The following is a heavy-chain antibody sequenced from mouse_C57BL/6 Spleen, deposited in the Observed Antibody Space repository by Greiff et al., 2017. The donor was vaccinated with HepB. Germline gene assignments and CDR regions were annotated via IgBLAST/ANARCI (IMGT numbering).Heavy chain of an antibody. CDR1: GYTFTSYW. D-gene: IGHD2-4*01. Sequence: VQLQQPGAELVKPGASVKLSCKASGYTFTSYWMQWVKQRPGQGLEWIGEIDPSDSYTNYNQKFKGKATLTVDTSSSTAYMQLSSLTSEDSAVYYCARHIDDYDRDYAMDYWGQGTSVTVSS. V-gene: IGHV1-50*01. CDR2: IDPSDSYT. CDR3: ARHIDDYDRDYAMDY. J-gene: IGHJ4*01.